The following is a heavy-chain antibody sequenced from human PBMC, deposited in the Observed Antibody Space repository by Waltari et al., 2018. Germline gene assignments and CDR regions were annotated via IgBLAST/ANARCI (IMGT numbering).Heavy chain of an antibody. CDR2: VHASGPT. V-gene: IGHV4-4*07. Sequence: QVQLQESGPGLVKPSETLSLICTVSSGSVSRYYWNWIRQSAGKGLEWIGHVHASGPTKYNPSLRSRVTVSLDTSKNQFSLKLTSVTAADTAVYYCARSGDYAEYFQHWGLGTLLTVSS. D-gene: IGHD4-17*01. J-gene: IGHJ1*01. CDR3: ARSGDYAEYFQH. CDR1: SGSVSRYY.